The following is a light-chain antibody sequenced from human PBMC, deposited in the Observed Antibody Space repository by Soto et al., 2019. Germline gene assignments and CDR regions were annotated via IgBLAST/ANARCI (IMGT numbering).Light chain of an antibody. CDR2: EVT. V-gene: IGLV2-8*01. CDR3: SSPAGIINVV. J-gene: IGLJ7*01. Sequence: QSALTQPPSASGSPGQSVTISCTGTSSDVGGYNYVSWYQQHPGKAPKLIIYEVTKRPSGVPDRFSGSKSGNTASLTVSGLLAQDEADYYWSSPAGIINVVFGGGTQLTVL. CDR1: SSDVGGYNY.